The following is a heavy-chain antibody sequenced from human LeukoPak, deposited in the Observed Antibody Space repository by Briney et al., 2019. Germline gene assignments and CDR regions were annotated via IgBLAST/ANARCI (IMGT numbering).Heavy chain of an antibody. J-gene: IGHJ4*02. CDR1: GGTFSSYA. V-gene: IGHV1-69*04. D-gene: IGHD3-22*01. Sequence: GSSVKVSCKASGGTFSSYAISWVRQAPGQGLEWMGRIIPILGIAIYAQKFQGRVTMTEDTSTDTAYMELSSLRSEDTAVYYCATKVYYYDSSGYSPFDYWGQGTPVTVSS. CDR2: IIPILGIA. CDR3: ATKVYYYDSSGYSPFDY.